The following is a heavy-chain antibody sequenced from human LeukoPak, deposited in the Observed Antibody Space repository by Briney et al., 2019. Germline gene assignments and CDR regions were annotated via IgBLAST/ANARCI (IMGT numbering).Heavy chain of an antibody. CDR1: GFTFINYDM. CDR2: IYHSGTT. V-gene: IGHV4-28*01. Sequence: LRLSCAASGFTFINYDMSWVRRAPGKGLEWIGYIYHSGTTYYNPSLQSRVTMSVDTSKNQFSLKLSSVTAVDTAVYYCARKENVYYYFDYWGQGTLVTVSS. CDR3: ARKENVYYYFDY. J-gene: IGHJ4*02. D-gene: IGHD3-10*01.